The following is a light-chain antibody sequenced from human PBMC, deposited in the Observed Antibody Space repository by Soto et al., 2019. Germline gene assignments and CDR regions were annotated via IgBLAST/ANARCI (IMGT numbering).Light chain of an antibody. CDR2: DAS. Sequence: DIQMTQSPSTLSASVGDRVTITCRASQRITNRLAWYQQKPGKAPKVLIYDASNLQSGVPSRFSGSGFGTEFILTISSLQPDDFATYSCQHYGGLWTFGQGTKVDIK. V-gene: IGKV1-5*01. J-gene: IGKJ1*01. CDR1: QRITNR. CDR3: QHYGGLWT.